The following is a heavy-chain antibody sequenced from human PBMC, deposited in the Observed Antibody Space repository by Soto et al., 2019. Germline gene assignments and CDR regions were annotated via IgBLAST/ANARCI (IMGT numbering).Heavy chain of an antibody. CDR2: ISYDGSNK. J-gene: IGHJ4*02. CDR3: AKVDTAMPGY. Sequence: GGSLRLSCAASGFTFSSYGMHWVRQAPGKGLEWVAVISYDGSNKYYADSVKGRFTISRDNSKNTLYLQMNSLRAEDTAVYYCAKVDTAMPGYWGQGTLVTVSS. D-gene: IGHD5-18*01. V-gene: IGHV3-30*18. CDR1: GFTFSSYG.